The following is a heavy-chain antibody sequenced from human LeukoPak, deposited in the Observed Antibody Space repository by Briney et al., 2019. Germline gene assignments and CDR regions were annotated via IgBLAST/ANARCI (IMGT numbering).Heavy chain of an antibody. CDR2: MSPNSGNT. D-gene: IGHD6-6*01. Sequence: ASVKVSCKASGYTFTSYDINWVRQATGQGLEWMGWMSPNSGNTGYAQKFQGRVTMTRDTSIGTAYLELSSLKSEDTAVYYCARVYSSSSPTDYWGQGTLVAVSS. J-gene: IGHJ4*02. V-gene: IGHV1-8*01. CDR3: ARVYSSSSPTDY. CDR1: GYTFTSYD.